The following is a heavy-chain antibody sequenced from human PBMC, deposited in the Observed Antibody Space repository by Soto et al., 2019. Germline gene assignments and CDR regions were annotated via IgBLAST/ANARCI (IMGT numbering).Heavy chain of an antibody. D-gene: IGHD2-2*01. CDR1: GFTFSSYG. CDR3: AKGPAIVLVPAAMNSYYGMDV. J-gene: IGHJ6*02. CDR2: ISYDGSNK. V-gene: IGHV3-30*18. Sequence: QVQLVESGGGVVQPGRSLRLSCAASGFTFSSYGMHWVRQAPGKGLEWVAVISYDGSNKYYADSVKGRFTISRDNSKNRLYLKMTSLRAEETAVYYCAKGPAIVLVPAAMNSYYGMDVWGQGTRVTASS.